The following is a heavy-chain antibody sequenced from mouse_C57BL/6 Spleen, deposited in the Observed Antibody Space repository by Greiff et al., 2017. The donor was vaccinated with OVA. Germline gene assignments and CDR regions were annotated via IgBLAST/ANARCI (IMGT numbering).Heavy chain of an antibody. D-gene: IGHD1-1*01. CDR3: AKGRITIDY. V-gene: IGHV1-69*01. J-gene: IGHJ2*01. CDR1: GYTFTSYW. Sequence: VQLQQPGAELVMPGASVKLSCKASGYTFTSYWMHWVKQRPGQGLEWIGEIDPSDSYTNYNTKFKGKSTLTIDNSSSTAYMQLSSLTSEDSAVYYCAKGRITIDYWGQGTTLTVSS. CDR2: IDPSDSYT.